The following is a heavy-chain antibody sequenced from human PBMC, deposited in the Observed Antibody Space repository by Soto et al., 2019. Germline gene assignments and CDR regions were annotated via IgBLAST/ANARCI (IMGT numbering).Heavy chain of an antibody. CDR1: GFTVTDAW. Sequence: GGSLRLSCAASGFTVTDAWINWVRQTPGKGLEWVSSVSNSGGSTNYADSVTGRFIISRDNSKNTVSLQMNSLRVEDTAVYYCAKSGNYNDRSGYYYFDHWGQGMLVTVSS. D-gene: IGHD3-22*01. CDR2: VSNSGGST. V-gene: IGHV3-23*01. J-gene: IGHJ4*02. CDR3: AKSGNYNDRSGYYYFDH.